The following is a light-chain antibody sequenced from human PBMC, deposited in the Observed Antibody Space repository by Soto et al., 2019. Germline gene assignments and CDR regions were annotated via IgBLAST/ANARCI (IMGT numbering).Light chain of an antibody. CDR1: QSITSNY. Sequence: EIVLTQSPGTLSLSPGESAALSCRASQSITSNYLVWYRQKPGQAPRLLIYAISSRAAGIPDRFSGSGSGTDFTLTITRLETEDSAVYYCQQHSDSPWTFGQGTRVEI. J-gene: IGKJ1*01. CDR2: AIS. V-gene: IGKV3-20*01. CDR3: QQHSDSPWT.